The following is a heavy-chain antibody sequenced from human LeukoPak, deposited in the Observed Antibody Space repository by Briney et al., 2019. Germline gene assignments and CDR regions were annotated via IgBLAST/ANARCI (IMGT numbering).Heavy chain of an antibody. J-gene: IGHJ4*02. V-gene: IGHV4-59*01. D-gene: IGHD3-9*01. CDR1: GGSISSYY. Sequence: SETLSLTCTVSGGSISSYYWSWIRQPPGKGLEWIGYTYYSGSTNYNPSLKSRVTISVDTSKNQFSLKLSSVTAADTAVYYCARAGLILTGYYTYDYWGQGTLVTVSS. CDR2: TYYSGST. CDR3: ARAGLILTGYYTYDY.